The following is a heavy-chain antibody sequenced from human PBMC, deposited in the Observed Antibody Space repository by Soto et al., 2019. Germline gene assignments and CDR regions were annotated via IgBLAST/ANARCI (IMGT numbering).Heavy chain of an antibody. CDR3: AALLDYDILTGEGFDP. D-gene: IGHD3-9*01. CDR1: GFTFTSSA. CDR2: IVVGSGNT. J-gene: IGHJ5*02. V-gene: IGHV1-58*02. Sequence: SVKVSCKASGFTFTSSAMQWVRQARGQRLEWIGWIVVGSGNTNYAQKFQERVTITRDMSTSTAYMELSSLRSEDTAVYYCAALLDYDILTGEGFDPWGQGTLVTVSS.